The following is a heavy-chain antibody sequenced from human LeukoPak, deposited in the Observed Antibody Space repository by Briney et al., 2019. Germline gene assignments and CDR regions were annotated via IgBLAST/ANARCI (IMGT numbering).Heavy chain of an antibody. Sequence: SETLSLTCTVSGGSISSGGYYWSWIRQPPGKGLEWIGYIYYSGSTYYNPSLKSRVTISVDTSKNQFSLKLSSVTAADTAVYYCARDRGNGEIDYWGQGTLVTVSS. CDR2: IYYSGST. CDR1: GGSISSGGYY. D-gene: IGHD4-17*01. CDR3: ARDRGNGEIDY. J-gene: IGHJ4*02. V-gene: IGHV4-30-4*01.